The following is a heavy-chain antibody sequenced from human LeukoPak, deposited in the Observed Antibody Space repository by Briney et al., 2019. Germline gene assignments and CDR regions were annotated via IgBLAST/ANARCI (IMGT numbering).Heavy chain of an antibody. J-gene: IGHJ5*02. CDR2: SGSGDST. CDR1: GFTFTNYV. V-gene: IGHV3-23*01. D-gene: IGHD3-16*01. CDR3: AKVTYDYVWGSYET. Sequence: GGSLRLSCAASGFTFTNYVMSWVRQSPGKGLEWVSASGSGDSTYYADSVKGRFIISRDKSKIMVYLQMNSLRAEDTAVYYCAKVTYDYVWGSYETWGQGTLVTVSS.